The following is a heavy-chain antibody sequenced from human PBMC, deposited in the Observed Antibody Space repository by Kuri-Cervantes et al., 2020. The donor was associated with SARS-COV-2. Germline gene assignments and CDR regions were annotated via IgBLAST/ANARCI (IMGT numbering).Heavy chain of an antibody. J-gene: IGHJ3*02. Sequence: GESLKISCAASGFTFDDYGMSWVRQAPGKGLEWVSGINWNGGSTGYADSVKGRFTISRDNAKNSLYLQMNSLRAEDTAVYYCAREGVDIVGAPHDAFDIWGQGTMVTVSS. CDR3: AREGVDIVGAPHDAFDI. V-gene: IGHV3-20*04. D-gene: IGHD1-26*01. CDR2: INWNGGST. CDR1: GFTFDDYG.